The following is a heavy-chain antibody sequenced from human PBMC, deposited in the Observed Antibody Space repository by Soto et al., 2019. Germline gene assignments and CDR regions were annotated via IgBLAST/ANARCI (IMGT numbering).Heavy chain of an antibody. CDR3: ARGHRGLIVGATWGIDY. V-gene: IGHV3-33*01. Sequence: QVQLVESGGGVVQSGRSLRLSCAASGFTFSSYGMHWVRQAPGKGLEWVAVIWYDGSNKYYADSVKGRFTISRDNSKTTLYMQMNSLRAEDTAVYYCARGHRGLIVGATWGIDYWGQGTLVTVSS. CDR2: IWYDGSNK. D-gene: IGHD1-26*01. J-gene: IGHJ4*02. CDR1: GFTFSSYG.